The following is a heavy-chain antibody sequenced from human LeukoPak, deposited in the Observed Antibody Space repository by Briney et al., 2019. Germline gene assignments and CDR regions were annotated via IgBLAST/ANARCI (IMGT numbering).Heavy chain of an antibody. D-gene: IGHD3-22*01. CDR1: GYTFTSYY. V-gene: IGHV1-46*01. CDR2: INPSGGST. Sequence: ASVKVSCEASGYTFTSYYMHWVRQAPGQGLEWMGIINPSGGSTSYAQKFQGRVTMTRDTSTSTVYMELSSLRSEDTAVYHCARAAVDYYDSSGYYTSFDYWGQGTLVTVSS. J-gene: IGHJ4*02. CDR3: ARAAVDYYDSSGYYTSFDY.